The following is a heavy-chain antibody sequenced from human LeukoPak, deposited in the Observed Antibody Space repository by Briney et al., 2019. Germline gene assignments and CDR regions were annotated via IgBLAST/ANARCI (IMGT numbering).Heavy chain of an antibody. CDR1: GGTFSSYA. J-gene: IGHJ3*02. D-gene: IGHD3-10*01. V-gene: IGHV1-69*06. CDR3: ARDRWNLRITMVRGANDAFDI. CDR2: IIPIFGTA. Sequence: GASVKVSCKASGGTFSSYAISWVRQAPGQGLEWMGGIIPIFGTANYAQKFQGRVTITADKSTSTAYMELSSLRSEDTAVYYCARDRWNLRITMVRGANDAFDIWGQGTMVTVSS.